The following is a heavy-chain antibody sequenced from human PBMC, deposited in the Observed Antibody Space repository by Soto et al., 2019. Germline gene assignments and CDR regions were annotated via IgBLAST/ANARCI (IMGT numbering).Heavy chain of an antibody. J-gene: IGHJ6*02. Sequence: GASVKVSCKASGDTSSNYGVSWVRQAPGQGLEWMGGILPVFGTTTYARNFQGRITITADKSTSTVYMELTSLRSDDTATYYCARDPDEVVGTDYHSYGMDVWDPGATVTVSS. CDR1: GDTSSNYG. CDR2: ILPVFGTT. CDR3: ARDPDEVVGTDYHSYGMDV. V-gene: IGHV1-69*06. D-gene: IGHD1-26*01.